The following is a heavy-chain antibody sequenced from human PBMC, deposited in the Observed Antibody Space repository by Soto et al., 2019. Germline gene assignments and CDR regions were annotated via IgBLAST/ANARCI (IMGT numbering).Heavy chain of an antibody. D-gene: IGHD2-2*01. J-gene: IGHJ3*02. V-gene: IGHV4-39*01. CDR1: GGSISSSSYY. CDR3: ARRTPIDIVVVPAAHDAFDI. CDR2: IYYSGST. Sequence: SETLSLTCTVSGGSISSSSYYWGWIRQPPGKGLEWIGSIYYSGSTYYNPSLKSRVTISVDTSKNQFSLKLSSVTAADTAVYYCARRTPIDIVVVPAAHDAFDIWGQGTMVTVSS.